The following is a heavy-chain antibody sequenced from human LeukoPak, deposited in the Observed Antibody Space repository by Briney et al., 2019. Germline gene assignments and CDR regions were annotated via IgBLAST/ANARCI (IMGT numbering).Heavy chain of an antibody. D-gene: IGHD2-2*01. V-gene: IGHV1-69*13. CDR2: IIPIFGTA. CDR1: GGTFSSYA. Sequence: ASVKVSCKASGGTFSSYAISWVRQAPGQGLEWMGGIIPIFGTANYAQKFQGRVTITADESTSTAYMELSSLRSEDTAVYYCASGGSIVVVPAAGNWFDPWGQGTLVTVS. CDR3: ASGGSIVVVPAAGNWFDP. J-gene: IGHJ5*02.